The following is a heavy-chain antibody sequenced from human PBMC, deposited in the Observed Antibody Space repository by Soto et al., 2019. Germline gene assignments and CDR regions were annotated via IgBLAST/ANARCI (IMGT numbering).Heavy chain of an antibody. Sequence: EVQLVESGGGLVKPGGSLRLSCAASGFTFSNAWMNWVRQAPGKGLEWVGRIKSKPDGGTTDYAAPVKGRFTISRDDSTNMLYLQMNRLKTEDTAVYYCTTDPSRSTTPVLRFLEWLPTYGMDVWGQGTTVTVSS. V-gene: IGHV3-15*07. CDR2: IKSKPDGGTT. D-gene: IGHD3-3*01. CDR3: TTDPSRSTTPVLRFLEWLPTYGMDV. CDR1: GFTFSNAW. J-gene: IGHJ6*02.